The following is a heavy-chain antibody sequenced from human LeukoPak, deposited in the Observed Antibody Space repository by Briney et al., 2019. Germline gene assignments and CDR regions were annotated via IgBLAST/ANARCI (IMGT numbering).Heavy chain of an antibody. CDR1: GYSFTSYW. CDR2: IYPGDSDT. V-gene: IGHV5-51*01. Sequence: GESLKISCKGYGYSFTSYWIGWVRQMPGKGLEWMGIIYPGDSDTRYSPSFQGQVTISADKSISTAYLQWSSLKASDTAMYYCARRAYCGGDCYGVFFDYWGQGTLVTVSS. D-gene: IGHD2-21*02. CDR3: ARRAYCGGDCYGVFFDY. J-gene: IGHJ4*02.